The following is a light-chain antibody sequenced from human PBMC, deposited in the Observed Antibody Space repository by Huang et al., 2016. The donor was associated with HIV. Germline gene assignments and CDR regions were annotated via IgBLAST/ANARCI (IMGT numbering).Light chain of an antibody. CDR1: QTVSSY. Sequence: EIVLTQSPATLSLSPGERATLSCRASQTVSSYLAWYQQKPGQAPRLLIYYASNRATGIPARFSGSGSGTDFTLTISSLEPEDFAVYYCQLRSTWPGDTFGGGTKVEIK. V-gene: IGKV3-11*01. J-gene: IGKJ4*01. CDR3: QLRSTWPGDT. CDR2: YAS.